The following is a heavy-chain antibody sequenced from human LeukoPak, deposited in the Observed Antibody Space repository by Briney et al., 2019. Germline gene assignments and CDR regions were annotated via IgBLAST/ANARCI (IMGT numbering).Heavy chain of an antibody. CDR1: GFTFSTYW. J-gene: IGHJ4*02. CDR2: IKSDGGST. V-gene: IGHV3-74*01. D-gene: IGHD6-19*01. CDR3: AKGLAVAGHFDY. Sequence: GGSLRLSCAASGFTFSTYWMHWVRQAPGKGLVWVSRIKSDGGSTNYADSVKDRFTISRDNAKNTLFLQMNSLRAEDTAVYYCAKGLAVAGHFDYWGQGTLVTVSS.